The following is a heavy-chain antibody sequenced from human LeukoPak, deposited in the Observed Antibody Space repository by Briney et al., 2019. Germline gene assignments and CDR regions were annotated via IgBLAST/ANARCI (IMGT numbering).Heavy chain of an antibody. CDR1: GFTFSSYW. CDR2: MSYDGSNK. CDR3: AASPSVAGSDY. D-gene: IGHD6-19*01. V-gene: IGHV3-30*03. J-gene: IGHJ4*02. Sequence: GGSLRLSCADSGFTFSSYWMHWVRHTPGKGLEWVARMSYDGSNKYYADSVKGRFTISRDNSKNTLYLQMNSLRVEDTAVYYCAASPSVAGSDYWGQGTLVTVSS.